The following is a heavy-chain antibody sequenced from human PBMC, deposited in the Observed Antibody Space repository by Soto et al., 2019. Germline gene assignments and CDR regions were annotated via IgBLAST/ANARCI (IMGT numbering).Heavy chain of an antibody. J-gene: IGHJ6*02. CDR1: GYTFTSYG. Sequence: GASVKVSSKVSGYTFTSYGISWVRQAPGQGLEWMGGIIPIFGTANYAQKFQGRVTITADESTSTAYMELSSLRSEDTAVYYCARDSAATPVYYYYGMDVWGQGTTVTVSS. V-gene: IGHV1-69*13. D-gene: IGHD2-2*01. CDR3: ARDSAATPVYYYYGMDV. CDR2: IIPIFGTA.